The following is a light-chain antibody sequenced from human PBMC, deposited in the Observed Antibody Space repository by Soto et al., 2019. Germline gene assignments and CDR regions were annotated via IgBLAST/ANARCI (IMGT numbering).Light chain of an antibody. CDR2: AAS. CDR3: LQDYNYPLT. J-gene: IGKJ1*01. Sequence: AIQMTQSPSSLSASVGDRVTITCRASQGSRNDLGWYQQKPGKAPNLLIYAASSLRSGVPSRFSGSGSGTHFTLTISSLQPEDVATYYCLQDYNYPLTFGQGTKVEIK. V-gene: IGKV1-6*01. CDR1: QGSRND.